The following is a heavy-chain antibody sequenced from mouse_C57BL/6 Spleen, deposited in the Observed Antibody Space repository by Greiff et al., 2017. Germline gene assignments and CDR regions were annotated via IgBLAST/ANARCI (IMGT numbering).Heavy chain of an antibody. Sequence: QVTLKVSGAELVKPGASVKISCKASGYAFSSYWMNWVKQRPGKGLEWIGQIYPGDGDTNYNGKFKGKATLTADKSSSTAYMQLSSLTSEDSAVYFCARSHYYDRYFDVWGTGTTVTVSS. V-gene: IGHV1-80*01. CDR1: GYAFSSYW. CDR2: IYPGDGDT. D-gene: IGHD1-2*01. CDR3: ARSHYYDRYFDV. J-gene: IGHJ1*03.